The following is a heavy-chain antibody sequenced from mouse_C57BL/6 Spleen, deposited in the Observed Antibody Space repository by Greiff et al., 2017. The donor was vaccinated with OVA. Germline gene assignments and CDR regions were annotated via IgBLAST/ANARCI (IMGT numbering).Heavy chain of an antibody. CDR3: ARGKSTTDAMDY. Sequence: VQLQQSGPELVKPGASVKIPCKASGYTFTSYWMHWVKQRPGQGLEWIGEIDPSDSYTNYNQKFKDKSTLTVDKSSSTAYMQLSSLTSEDSAVYYCARGKSTTDAMDYWGQGTSVTVSS. D-gene: IGHD1-1*01. CDR1: GYTFTSYW. J-gene: IGHJ4*01. V-gene: IGHV1-69*01. CDR2: IDPSDSYT.